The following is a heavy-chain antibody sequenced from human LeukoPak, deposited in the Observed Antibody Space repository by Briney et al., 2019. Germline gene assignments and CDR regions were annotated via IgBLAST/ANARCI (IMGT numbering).Heavy chain of an antibody. D-gene: IGHD3-10*01. V-gene: IGHV4-39*07. J-gene: IGHJ4*02. CDR2: IYYSGST. Sequence: SETLSLTCTVSGGSISSSSYYWGWIRQPPGKGLEWIGSIYYSGSTYYNPSLKSRVTISVDTSKNQFSLKLSSVTAADTAVYYCARDNKELLWFGELSNSFDYWGQGTLVTVSS. CDR1: GGSISSSSYY. CDR3: ARDNKELLWFGELSNSFDY.